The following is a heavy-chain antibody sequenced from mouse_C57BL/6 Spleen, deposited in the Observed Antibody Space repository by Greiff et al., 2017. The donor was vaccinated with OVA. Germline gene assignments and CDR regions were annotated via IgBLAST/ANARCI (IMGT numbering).Heavy chain of an antibody. J-gene: IGHJ2*01. CDR1: GYTFTDYE. CDR3: TRGGIYYGNYVGFDY. D-gene: IGHD2-1*01. V-gene: IGHV1-15*01. CDR2: IDPETGGT. Sequence: VQLQQSGAELVRPGASVTLSCKASGYTFTDYEMHWVKQTPVHGLEWIGAIDPETGGTAYNQKFKGKAILTADKSSSTAYMELRSLTSEDSAVYYCTRGGIYYGNYVGFDYWGQGTTLTVSS.